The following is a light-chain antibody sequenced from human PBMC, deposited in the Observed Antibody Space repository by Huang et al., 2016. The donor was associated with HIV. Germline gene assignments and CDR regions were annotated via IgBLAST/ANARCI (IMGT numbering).Light chain of an antibody. CDR2: GAA. Sequence: EIVMTQSPATLSVSPGDRATLSCRASQSVGSNLAWYQQKTGQAPRPLLYGAATRAPDVPARFSGSGSGTDFTLTISSLQSEDFAVYFCQQYYDWPPELTFGGGTKVEI. CDR3: QQYYDWPPELT. J-gene: IGKJ4*01. CDR1: QSVGSN. V-gene: IGKV3-15*01.